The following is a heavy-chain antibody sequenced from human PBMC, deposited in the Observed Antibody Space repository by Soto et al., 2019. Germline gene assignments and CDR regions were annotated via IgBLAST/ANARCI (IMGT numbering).Heavy chain of an antibody. J-gene: IGHJ4*02. Sequence: ASVKVSCNASGYTFTSYDINLVRQATGQGLEWMGWMNPNSGNTGYAQKFQGRVTMTRNTSISTAYMELSSLRSEDTAVYYCARGPDTIQHFVLFDYWGQGTLVTVSS. CDR1: GYTFTSYD. CDR2: MNPNSGNT. D-gene: IGHD3-3*01. V-gene: IGHV1-8*01. CDR3: ARGPDTIQHFVLFDY.